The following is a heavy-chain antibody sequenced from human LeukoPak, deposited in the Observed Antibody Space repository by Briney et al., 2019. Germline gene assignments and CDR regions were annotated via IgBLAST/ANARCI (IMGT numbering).Heavy chain of an antibody. V-gene: IGHV3-23*01. CDR3: AKDDDDFLDVFDI. Sequence: PGGSLRLSCAASGFTFSSYTMSWVRQAPGKGPEWVSGISGSGSSTYHAESARGRFTISRDNSKNTLHLQMNSLRGEDTAIYYCAKDDDDFLDVFDICGQGTVVTVSS. CDR1: GFTFSSYT. CDR2: ISGSGSST. J-gene: IGHJ3*02. D-gene: IGHD3-3*01.